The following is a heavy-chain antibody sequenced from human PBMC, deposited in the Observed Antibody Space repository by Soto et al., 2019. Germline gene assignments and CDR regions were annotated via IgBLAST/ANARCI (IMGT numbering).Heavy chain of an antibody. V-gene: IGHV4-59*01. CDR3: ARVVDYDALTGYYRGAGWFDP. J-gene: IGHJ5*02. D-gene: IGHD3-9*01. Sequence: SETLSLTCSVSGDSINSYYWSWIRQPPGKGLEWIGYSFHSGSTNYNPSLQGRVAVSVDTAKNQVSLKLRSVTAADTAVYYCARVVDYDALTGYYRGAGWFDPWGQGTLVTVSS. CDR2: SFHSGST. CDR1: GDSINSYY.